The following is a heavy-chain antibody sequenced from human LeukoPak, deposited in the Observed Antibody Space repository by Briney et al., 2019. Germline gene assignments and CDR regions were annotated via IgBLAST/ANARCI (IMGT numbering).Heavy chain of an antibody. V-gene: IGHV1-8*03. CDR2: MNPNSGNT. CDR1: GYTFTSYD. CDR3: ARGLRLARAYYFDY. Sequence: ASVKVSCKASGYTFTSYDINWVRQATGQELEWMGWMNPNSGNTGYAQKFQGRVTITRSTSISTAYMELSSLRSEDTAVYYCARGLRLARAYYFDYWGQGTLVTVSS. J-gene: IGHJ4*02. D-gene: IGHD6-19*01.